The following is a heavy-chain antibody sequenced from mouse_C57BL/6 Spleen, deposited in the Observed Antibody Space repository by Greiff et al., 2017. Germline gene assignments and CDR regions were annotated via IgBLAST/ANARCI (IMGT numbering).Heavy chain of an antibody. CDR1: GYAFSSSW. J-gene: IGHJ3*01. V-gene: IGHV1-82*01. Sequence: QVQLQQSGPELVKPGASVKISCKASGYAFSSSWMNWVKQRPGKGLEWIGRIYPGDGDTNYNGKFKGKATLTADTSSSTAYMQLSSLTSEDSAVYFFASSYGNYEDAWFAYWGQGTLVTVSA. D-gene: IGHD2-1*01. CDR2: IYPGDGDT. CDR3: ASSYGNYEDAWFAY.